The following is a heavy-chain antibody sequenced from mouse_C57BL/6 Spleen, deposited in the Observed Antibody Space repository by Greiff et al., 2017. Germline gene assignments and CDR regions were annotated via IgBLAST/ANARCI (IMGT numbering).Heavy chain of an antibody. Sequence: VKLQQPGAELVKPGASVKLSCKASGYTFTSYWMHWVKQRPGQGLEWIGMIHPNSGSTNYNEKFKSKATLTVDKSSSTAYMQLSSLTSEDSAVYYCARPMVTHYYAMDYWGQGTSVTVSS. J-gene: IGHJ4*01. D-gene: IGHD2-2*01. V-gene: IGHV1-64*01. CDR2: IHPNSGST. CDR3: ARPMVTHYYAMDY. CDR1: GYTFTSYW.